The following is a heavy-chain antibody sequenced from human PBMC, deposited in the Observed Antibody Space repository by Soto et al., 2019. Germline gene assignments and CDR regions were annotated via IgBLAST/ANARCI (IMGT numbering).Heavy chain of an antibody. J-gene: IGHJ4*02. Sequence: ASVPGSCPVSGSTLPDLSRQWVRQAPGKGLEWMGGFDPEDGETIYAQKFQGRVTMTGDTATDTAYMELSSLRSEDTAVYYCATHRSGRFLEWLPEGSLGYWGQGTLVTVSS. CDR2: FDPEDGET. D-gene: IGHD3-3*01. V-gene: IGHV1-24*01. CDR1: GSTLPDLS. CDR3: ATHRSGRFLEWLPEGSLGY.